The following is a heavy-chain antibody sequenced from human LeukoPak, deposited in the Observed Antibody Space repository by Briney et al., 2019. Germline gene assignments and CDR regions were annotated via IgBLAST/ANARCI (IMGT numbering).Heavy chain of an antibody. CDR3: ARDRFGESYFDY. D-gene: IGHD3-10*01. CDR2: IYYSGST. V-gene: IGHV4-31*03. CDR1: GGSISSGGYY. Sequence: SQTLSLTCTVSGGSISSGGYYWSWIRQHPGKGLEWIGYIYYSGSTYYNPSLKSRVTISVDTSKNQFSLKLSSVTAADTAVYYCARDRFGESYFDYWGREPWSPSPQ. J-gene: IGHJ4*02.